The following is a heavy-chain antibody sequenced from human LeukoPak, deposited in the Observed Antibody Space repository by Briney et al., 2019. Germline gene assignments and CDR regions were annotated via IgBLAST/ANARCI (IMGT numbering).Heavy chain of an antibody. CDR2: IKKDGSEI. V-gene: IGHV3-7*01. Sequence: SGGSLRLSCVVSGISFTSYWMSWVRQAPGQGLEWVANIKKDGSEIYYADSVRGRFTISRDNAKNALYLQMNILRAEDTAVYYCASGAAVPNCFDYWGQGTLVTVSS. CDR1: GISFTSYW. D-gene: IGHD2-2*01. CDR3: ASGAAVPNCFDY. J-gene: IGHJ4*02.